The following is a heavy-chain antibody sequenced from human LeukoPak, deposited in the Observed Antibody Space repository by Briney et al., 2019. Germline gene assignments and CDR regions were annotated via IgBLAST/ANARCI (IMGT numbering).Heavy chain of an antibody. CDR2: ISASGGST. Sequence: GGSLRLSCAASGFTFSSSAMSWVRQVPGKGLEWVSGISASGGSTYYADSVRGRFTISRDTSRNTLYLQMNSLRAEDTAVYYCAKSMSGGSWTPIDYWGQGTLVTVSS. CDR1: GFTFSSSA. CDR3: AKSMSGGSWTPIDY. V-gene: IGHV3-23*01. J-gene: IGHJ4*02. D-gene: IGHD2-15*01.